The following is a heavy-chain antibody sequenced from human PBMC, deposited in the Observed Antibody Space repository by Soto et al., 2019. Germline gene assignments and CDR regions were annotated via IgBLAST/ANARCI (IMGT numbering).Heavy chain of an antibody. Sequence: PSETLSLTCTVSGGSISSSSYYWGWIRQPPGKGLEWVSAISGSGGSTYYADSVKGRFTISRDNAKNTLYLQMNSLRAEDTAVYYCARVPDYDFWSARHPEGYYYYYYMDVWGKGTTVTVSS. CDR3: ARVPDYDFWSARHPEGYYYYYYMDV. CDR2: ISGSGGST. CDR1: GGSISSSSYY. V-gene: IGHV3-23*01. D-gene: IGHD3-3*01. J-gene: IGHJ6*03.